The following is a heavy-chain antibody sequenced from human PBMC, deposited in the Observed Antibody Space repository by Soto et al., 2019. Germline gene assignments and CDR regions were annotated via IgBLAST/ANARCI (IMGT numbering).Heavy chain of an antibody. CDR1: GGSFSGYY. CDR2: INHSGST. CDR3: ARGWGYCSGGSCYKDYYYYMDV. Sequence: QVQLQQWGAGLLKPSETLSLTCAVYGGSFSGYYWSWIRQPPGKGLEWIGEINHSGSTNYNPSLKSRVTISVDTSKNQFSLKLRSVTAADTAVYYCARGWGYCSGGSCYKDYYYYMDVWGKGTTVTVSS. D-gene: IGHD2-15*01. V-gene: IGHV4-34*01. J-gene: IGHJ6*03.